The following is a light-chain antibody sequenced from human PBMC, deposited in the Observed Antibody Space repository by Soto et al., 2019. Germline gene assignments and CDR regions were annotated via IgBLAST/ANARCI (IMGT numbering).Light chain of an antibody. CDR1: SSDVGGYNY. V-gene: IGLV2-14*01. CDR2: EVN. J-gene: IGLJ2*01. CDR3: SSYTSSSTLEV. Sequence: QSALTQPASVSGSPGQSISISCTGTSSDVGGYNYVSWYQQHPGKAPKLMIYEVNSRHSGVSNRFSGSKSGNTASLTISGRQAEDEADYDCSSYTSSSTLEVFGTGTKLTVL.